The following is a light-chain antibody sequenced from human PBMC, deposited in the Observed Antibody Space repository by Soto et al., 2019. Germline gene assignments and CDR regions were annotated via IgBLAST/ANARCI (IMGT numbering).Light chain of an antibody. Sequence: EIVLTQSPGTLSLSPGERATLSCRASQSVTSTYLAWYQQKPGQAPRLLIYGASSRATGIPARFSGSGSGTDFTLTISRLEPEDFAVYYCQQYGSSVWGTFGPGTKLEIK. J-gene: IGKJ2*01. CDR1: QSVTSTY. V-gene: IGKV3-20*01. CDR2: GAS. CDR3: QQYGSSVWGT.